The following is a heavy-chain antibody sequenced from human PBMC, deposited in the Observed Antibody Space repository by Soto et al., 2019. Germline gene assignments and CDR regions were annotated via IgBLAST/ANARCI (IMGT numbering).Heavy chain of an antibody. CDR3: ARGARRHYDTTDYGPVKNWFDP. J-gene: IGHJ5*02. D-gene: IGHD3-16*01. Sequence: QVQLQQWGAGLLKPSETLSLTCGVYGGSLSAYYWSWIRQPPGKGLEWIGEVNQSGRTNYNPSLGSRVTISVDTSKNQLSLKLISVTAADTAVYYCARGARRHYDTTDYGPVKNWFDPWGQGTLVTVSS. CDR1: GGSLSAYY. V-gene: IGHV4-34*01. CDR2: VNQSGRT.